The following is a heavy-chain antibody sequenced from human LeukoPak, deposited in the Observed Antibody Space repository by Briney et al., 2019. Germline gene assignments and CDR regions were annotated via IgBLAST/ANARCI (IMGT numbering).Heavy chain of an antibody. J-gene: IGHJ4*02. CDR1: GFSFSSFW. D-gene: IGHD6-13*01. CDR3: ARDADSSSWLGGFDY. Sequence: GGSLRLSCAASGFSFSSFWMSWVRQAPGKGLEWVSSIISSSTYIYYADSVKGRFTISRDNAKNSLYLQMNSLRAEDTAVYYCARDADSSSWLGGFDYWGQGTLVTVSS. CDR2: IISSSTYI. V-gene: IGHV3-21*01.